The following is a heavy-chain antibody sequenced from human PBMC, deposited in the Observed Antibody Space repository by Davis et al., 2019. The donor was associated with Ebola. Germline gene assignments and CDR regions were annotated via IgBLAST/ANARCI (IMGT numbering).Heavy chain of an antibody. D-gene: IGHD7-27*01. CDR2: INTNSGCT. V-gene: IGHV1-2*04. CDR3: ARVGLPRPWGGFDN. J-gene: IGHJ4*02. CDR1: GYTFTGYY. Sequence: AASVKVSCKASGYTFTGYYMHWVRQAPGQGLEWMGWINTNSGCTNYAQKFQGWVTMTRDTSISTAYMELSRLRSDDTAVYYCARVGLPRPWGGFDNWGQGTLVTVSS.